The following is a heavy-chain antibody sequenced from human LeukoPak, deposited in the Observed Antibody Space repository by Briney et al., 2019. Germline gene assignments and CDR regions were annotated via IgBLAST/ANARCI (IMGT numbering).Heavy chain of an antibody. Sequence: GGSLRLSCAASGFTFSSCAMNWVRQAPGKGLEWVSAISGSGGSTYYADSVKGRFTISRDNSKNTPYLQMNSLRAEDTAVYYCAKRKPDYYDGSLQYWYFDLWGRGTLVTVSS. CDR2: ISGSGGST. D-gene: IGHD3-22*01. CDR1: GFTFSSCA. J-gene: IGHJ2*01. CDR3: AKRKPDYYDGSLQYWYFDL. V-gene: IGHV3-23*01.